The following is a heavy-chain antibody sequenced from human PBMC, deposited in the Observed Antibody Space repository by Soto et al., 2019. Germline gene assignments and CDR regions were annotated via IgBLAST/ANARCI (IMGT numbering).Heavy chain of an antibody. J-gene: IGHJ4*02. CDR3: AKASSSNVYNFDS. D-gene: IGHD1-1*01. V-gene: IGHV3-23*01. Sequence: EVHLLESGGGLVQPGGSLRLSCAASGYSFSSYSMSWVRQAPGMGLEWVSAISVSGGSTYYADSVRGRFTISRDNSKNTLSLQMTSLRAEGTAVYYCAKASSSNVYNFDSWGQGTLVTVSS. CDR1: GYSFSSYS. CDR2: ISVSGGST.